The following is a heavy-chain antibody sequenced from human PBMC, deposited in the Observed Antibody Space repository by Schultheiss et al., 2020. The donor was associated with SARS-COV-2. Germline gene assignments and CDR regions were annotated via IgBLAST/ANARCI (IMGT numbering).Heavy chain of an antibody. CDR3: ARNLMRGLITGTTGGAFDI. Sequence: SETLSLTCTVYGGSISSYYWSWIRQPPGKGLEWIGYIYYSGSTNYNPSLKSRVTISVDTSKNQFSLKLSSVTAADTAVYYCARNLMRGLITGTTGGAFDIWGQGTMVTVSS. J-gene: IGHJ3*02. V-gene: IGHV4-59*01. D-gene: IGHD1-20*01. CDR1: GGSISSYY. CDR2: IYYSGST.